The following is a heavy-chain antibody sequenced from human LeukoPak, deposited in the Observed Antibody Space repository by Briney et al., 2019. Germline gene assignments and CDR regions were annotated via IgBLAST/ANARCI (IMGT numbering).Heavy chain of an antibody. CDR2: FYISGST. V-gene: IGHV4-4*07. Sequence: PSETLSLTCTVSGGSISSYYWSWIRQPAGKGLEWIGRFYISGSTNYNPSLKSRVTMSVHTSKTQFSLRLNSVPAADTAVYYCARDFLLQSEGLFDYWGQGTLVTVSS. CDR1: GGSISSYY. CDR3: ARDFLLQSEGLFDY. J-gene: IGHJ4*02. D-gene: IGHD4-11*01.